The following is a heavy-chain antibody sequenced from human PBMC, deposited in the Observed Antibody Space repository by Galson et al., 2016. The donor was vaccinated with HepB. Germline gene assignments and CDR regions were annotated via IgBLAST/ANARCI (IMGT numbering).Heavy chain of an antibody. Sequence: SLRLSCAASGFTFSSYWMSWVRQAPGKGLEWVANIKQDGSEKYYVDSVKGRFTISRDNAKNSLYLQMNSLRAGDTAVYRCSRGLRAGYYWSFDVWGQGTTVTVSS. D-gene: IGHD1-26*01. J-gene: IGHJ6*02. CDR2: IKQDGSEK. CDR3: SRGLRAGYYWSFDV. V-gene: IGHV3-7*01. CDR1: GFTFSSYW.